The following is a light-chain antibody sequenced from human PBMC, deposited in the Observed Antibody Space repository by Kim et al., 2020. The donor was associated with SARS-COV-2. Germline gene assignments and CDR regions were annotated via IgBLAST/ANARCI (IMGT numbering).Light chain of an antibody. CDR2: TNN. CDR1: SNNVGHQG. V-gene: IGLV10-54*01. Sequence: QAGLTQPPSVSKDLRQTATLTCTGNSNNVGHQGAAWLQQHQGHPPKLLSYTNNNRPSGISEKFSPSRSGNTASLTITGLQPEDEADYYCLAWDNSLSGWVFGGGTQLTVL. CDR3: LAWDNSLSGWV. J-gene: IGLJ3*02.